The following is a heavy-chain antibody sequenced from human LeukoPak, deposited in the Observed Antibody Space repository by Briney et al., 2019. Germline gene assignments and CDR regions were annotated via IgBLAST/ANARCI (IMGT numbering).Heavy chain of an antibody. V-gene: IGHV1-18*01. CDR2: ISGYNGNT. CDR3: ARDEYDILTGYSGPIDY. CDR1: GYTFSSLG. D-gene: IGHD3-9*01. J-gene: IGHJ4*02. Sequence: GASVKVSCKASGYTFSSLGVSWVRQAPGQGLEWMGWISGYNGNTHYAQNFQGRVTMTTDTSTSTAYMELSRLRSDDTAVYYCARDEYDILTGYSGPIDYWGQGTLVTVSS.